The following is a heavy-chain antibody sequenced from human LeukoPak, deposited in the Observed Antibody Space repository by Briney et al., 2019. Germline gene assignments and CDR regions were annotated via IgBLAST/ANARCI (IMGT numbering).Heavy chain of an antibody. CDR1: GYTFTSYY. CDR3: ARGVTIFGVGWLKRGYYMDV. D-gene: IGHD3-3*01. CDR2: INPSGGST. V-gene: IGHV1-46*01. Sequence: GASVKVSCKASGYTFTSYYMHWVRQAPGQGLEWMGIINPSGGSTSYAQKFQGRVTITADKSTSTAYMELSSLRSEDTAVYYCARGVTIFGVGWLKRGYYMDVWGKGTTVTVSS. J-gene: IGHJ6*03.